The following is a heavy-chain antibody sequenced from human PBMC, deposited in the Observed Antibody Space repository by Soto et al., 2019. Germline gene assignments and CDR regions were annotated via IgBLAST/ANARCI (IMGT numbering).Heavy chain of an antibody. CDR3: ARDWGAPGRGSALGYYYHFGMDV. J-gene: IGHJ6*02. V-gene: IGHV3-7*05. D-gene: IGHD3-16*01. CDR2: IKEDGSEE. Sequence: EVQLVESGGGVVQPGGSLRLSCAASGFTFSTYWMNWVRQAPGKGLEWVANIKEDGSEEFYVDSVKGRFTISRDNAKSSLYLDMNSLRGEDTAVYYCARDWGAPGRGSALGYYYHFGMDVWGQGTTVTVPS. CDR1: GFTFSTYW.